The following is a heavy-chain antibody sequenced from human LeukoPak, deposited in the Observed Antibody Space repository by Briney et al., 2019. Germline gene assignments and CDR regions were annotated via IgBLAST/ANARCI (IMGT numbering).Heavy chain of an antibody. CDR2: IYYSGST. D-gene: IGHD3-3*01. J-gene: IGHJ4*02. CDR3: ARVRFLEWFHDY. V-gene: IGHV4-30-4*01. Sequence: SETLSLTCTVSGGSSSSGDFYWSWIRQPPGKGLEWIGYIYYSGSTYYNPSLKSRVTISVDTSKNQFSLKLSSVTAADTAVYYCARVRFLEWFHDYWGQGTLVTVSS. CDR1: GGSSSSGDFY.